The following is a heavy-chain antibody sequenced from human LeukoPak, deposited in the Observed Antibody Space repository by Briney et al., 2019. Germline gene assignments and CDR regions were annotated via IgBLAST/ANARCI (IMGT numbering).Heavy chain of an antibody. CDR3: AKPLYSGNSGYYDWFFDY. CDR1: GFAFSSYA. J-gene: IGHJ4*02. CDR2: ISGSGDIT. D-gene: IGHD3-22*01. Sequence: GGSLRLSCAASGFAFSSYAMSWVRQAPGKGLEWVSAISGSGDITYYAVSVKGRFTITRDNAKNTLFLQMNSLRAEDTAVYYCAKPLYSGNSGYYDWFFDYWGQGTLVTVSS. V-gene: IGHV3-23*01.